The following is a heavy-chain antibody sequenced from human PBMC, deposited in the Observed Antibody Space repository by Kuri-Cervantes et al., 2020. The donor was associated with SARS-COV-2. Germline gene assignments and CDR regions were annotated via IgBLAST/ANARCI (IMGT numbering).Heavy chain of an antibody. D-gene: IGHD3-16*02. CDR3: AKAAFTGYTGYRID. Sequence: GGSLRLSCAASGFTFSSYGIHWVRQAPGKGLEWLTFISYNGNNINYADSVRGRLTISRDNSKNTVHVEMNSLRVEDTAVYYCAKAAFTGYTGYRIDWGQGTLVTVSS. CDR2: ISYNGNNI. CDR1: GFTFSSYG. V-gene: IGHV3-30*18. J-gene: IGHJ4*02.